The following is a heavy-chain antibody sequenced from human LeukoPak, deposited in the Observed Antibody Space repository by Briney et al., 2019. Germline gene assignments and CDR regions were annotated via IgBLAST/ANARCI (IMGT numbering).Heavy chain of an antibody. J-gene: IGHJ4*02. V-gene: IGHV7-4-1*02. Sequence: ASVKVSCKASGYTFTSYAMNWVRQAPGQGLEWMGWINTNTGNPTYAQGFTGRFVFSLDTSVSTAYLQISSLKAEDTAVYYCARGSFIVVVTADYPIDYWGQGTLVTVSS. CDR2: INTNTGNP. D-gene: IGHD2-21*02. CDR1: GYTFTSYA. CDR3: ARGSFIVVVTADYPIDY.